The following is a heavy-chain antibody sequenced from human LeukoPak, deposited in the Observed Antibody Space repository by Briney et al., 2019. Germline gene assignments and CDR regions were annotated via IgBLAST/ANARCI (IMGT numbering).Heavy chain of an antibody. Sequence: GASVKVSCKASGYTFTSYGISWVRQAPGQGLEWMGWISAYNGNTNYAQELQGRVTMTTDTSTSTAYMELRSLRSDDTAVYYCARPRKLMVRGVIYYFDYWGQGTLVTVSS. D-gene: IGHD3-10*01. CDR2: ISAYNGNT. V-gene: IGHV1-18*01. J-gene: IGHJ4*02. CDR3: ARPRKLMVRGVIYYFDY. CDR1: GYTFTSYG.